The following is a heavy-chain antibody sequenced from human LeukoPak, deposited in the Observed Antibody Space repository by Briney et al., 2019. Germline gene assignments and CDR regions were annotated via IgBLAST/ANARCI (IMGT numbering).Heavy chain of an antibody. CDR2: IGIRGDT. V-gene: IGHV3-13*01. Sequence: GGSLRPSCAASGFTFIDYDMHWVRQVIGKSLEWVSAIGIRGDTHYSGSVKGRFTISRENAESSLYLQMNSLRAEDTAVYYCARGGIQVSGIDEFDYWGQGTLVTVSS. J-gene: IGHJ4*02. D-gene: IGHD6-19*01. CDR1: GFTFIDYD. CDR3: ARGGIQVSGIDEFDY.